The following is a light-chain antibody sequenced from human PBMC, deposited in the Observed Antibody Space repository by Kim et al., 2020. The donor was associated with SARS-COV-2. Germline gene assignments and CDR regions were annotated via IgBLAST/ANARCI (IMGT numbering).Light chain of an antibody. CDR3: QQCDNLSWT. CDR2: VAS. V-gene: IGKV1-33*01. CDR1: QDICNY. J-gene: IGKJ1*01. Sequence: ASVGARVTITCQASQDICNYLNWYQQKPGKAPKLLIYVASNLETGVPSRFSGSGSGTDFTFTVSSLQPEDIATYYCQQCDNLSWTFGQGTKVDI.